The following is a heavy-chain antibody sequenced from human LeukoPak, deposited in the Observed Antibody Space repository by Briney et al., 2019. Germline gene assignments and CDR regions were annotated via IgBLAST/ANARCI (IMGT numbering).Heavy chain of an antibody. CDR2: IYPGDSDT. D-gene: IGHD3-22*01. CDR1: GYTFSNYW. CDR3: ARRRDYDSSGSYRGDAFDI. Sequence: PGESLKISCKGSGYTFSNYWIGWVRQMSGKGLEWMGIIYPGDSDTRYSPSFQGQVTISVDKSISTAYIQWSSLKASDTAMYYCARRRDYDSSGSYRGDAFDIWGQGTRVTVSS. J-gene: IGHJ3*02. V-gene: IGHV5-51*01.